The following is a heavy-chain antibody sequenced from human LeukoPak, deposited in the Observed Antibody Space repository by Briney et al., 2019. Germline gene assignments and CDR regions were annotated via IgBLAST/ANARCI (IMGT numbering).Heavy chain of an antibody. CDR1: GGSISSYY. Sequence: SETLSLTCTGSGGSISSYYWRWIRQPPGQGLEWTRYIYYSGSTNYNPSLTSRVTILVDTSKNQFSLKVSSVPAADTAVCYCARHISGSYSNYFDYWGQGTLVTVSS. CDR2: IYYSGST. J-gene: IGHJ4*02. CDR3: ARHISGSYSNYFDY. D-gene: IGHD1-26*01. V-gene: IGHV4-59*08.